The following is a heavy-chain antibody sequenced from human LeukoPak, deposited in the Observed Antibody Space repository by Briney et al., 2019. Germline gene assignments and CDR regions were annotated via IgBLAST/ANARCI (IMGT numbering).Heavy chain of an antibody. CDR3: ARDRPPNDY. V-gene: IGHV4-59*11. CDR2: IYYSGST. Sequence: SETLSLTCTVSGGSISSHYWSWIRQPPGKGLEWIGYIYYSGSTNYNPSLESRVTISVDTSKNQFSLKLSSVTAADTAVYYCARDRPPNDYWGQGTLVTVSS. J-gene: IGHJ4*02. CDR1: GGSISSHY.